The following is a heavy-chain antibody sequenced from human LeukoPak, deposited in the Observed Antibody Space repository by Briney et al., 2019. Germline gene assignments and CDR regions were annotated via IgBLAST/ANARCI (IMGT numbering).Heavy chain of an antibody. CDR2: TYYRSKWYN. J-gene: IGHJ5*02. V-gene: IGHV6-1*01. CDR3: ARERGYSGYDPNWFDP. CDR1: GDSVSSNSVA. D-gene: IGHD5-12*01. Sequence: SQTLSLTCAISGDSVSSNSVAWNWIRQSPSRGLEWLGRTYYRSKWYNDYAVSVKSRITINPDTSKNQFSLQLNSVTPEDTAVYYCARERGYSGYDPNWFDPWGQGTLVTVSS.